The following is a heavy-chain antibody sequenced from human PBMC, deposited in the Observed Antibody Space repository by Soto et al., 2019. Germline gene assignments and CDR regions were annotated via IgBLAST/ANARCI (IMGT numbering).Heavy chain of an antibody. CDR1: GFTFASYT. Sequence: EVQLVESGGGLVKPGGSLRLSCTASGFTFASYTMNWVRQAPGKGLEWVSSISSTSSFIYYAGSVRGRFTLSRDNGKNSLHLQMHSLRAEATAVYYCARWYTGITSSERAEIDYWGQGTLVTVSS. CDR2: ISSTSSFI. V-gene: IGHV3-21*01. D-gene: IGHD1-20*01. CDR3: ARWYTGITSSERAEIDY. J-gene: IGHJ4*02.